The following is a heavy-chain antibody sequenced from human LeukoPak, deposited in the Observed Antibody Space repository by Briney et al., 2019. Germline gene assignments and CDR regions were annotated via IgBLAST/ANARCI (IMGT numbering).Heavy chain of an antibody. CDR1: GYSFNNYW. V-gene: IGHV5-51*01. D-gene: IGHD2-2*01. Sequence: GESLKISCKGSGYSFNNYWIGWVRQMPEKGLEWMGIIYPGDSETRYSPSFQGQVTFSADKSINTAYLQWSSLKASDTAMYYCARLSSSTSWGYFDYWGQGTLVTVSS. J-gene: IGHJ4*02. CDR3: ARLSSSTSWGYFDY. CDR2: IYPGDSET.